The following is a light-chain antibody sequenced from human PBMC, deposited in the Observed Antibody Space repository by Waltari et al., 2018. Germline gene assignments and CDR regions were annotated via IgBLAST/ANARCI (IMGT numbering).Light chain of an antibody. CDR2: KAS. CDR1: QSISSW. J-gene: IGKJ1*01. CDR3: QQYNGYWT. Sequence: RVTITCRASQSISSWLAWYQQKPGTAPKLLIYKASTLESGVPSRFSGSGSGTEFTLTINSLQPDDFATYYCQQYNGYWTFGQGTKVGIK. V-gene: IGKV1-5*03.